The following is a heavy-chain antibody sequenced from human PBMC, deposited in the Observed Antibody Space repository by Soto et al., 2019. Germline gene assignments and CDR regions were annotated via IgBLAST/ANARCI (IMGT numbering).Heavy chain of an antibody. CDR2: ISAYNGNT. Sequence: GASVKVSCKASGYTFTSYGISWVRQAPGQGLEWMGWISAYNGNTNYAQKLQGRVTMTTDTSTSTAYMELRILRSDDTAVYYCATPTPLRGAMITNINFDFWGQGTPVTVFS. J-gene: IGHJ4*02. V-gene: IGHV1-18*04. D-gene: IGHD3-10*01. CDR3: ATPTPLRGAMITNINFDF. CDR1: GYTFTSYG.